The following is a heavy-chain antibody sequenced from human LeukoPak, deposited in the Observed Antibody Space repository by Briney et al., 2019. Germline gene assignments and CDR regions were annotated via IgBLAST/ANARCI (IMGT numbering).Heavy chain of an antibody. D-gene: IGHD3-22*01. Sequence: PGGSLRLSCAASGFTFSSYAMSWVRQAPGKGLEWVSAISGSGGSTYYADSVKGRFTISRDNSKNTLYLQMNSPRAEDTAVYYCAKENRITMIVVVIRSGAIDYWGQGTLVTVSS. CDR1: GFTFSSYA. J-gene: IGHJ4*02. CDR2: ISGSGGST. CDR3: AKENRITMIVVVIRSGAIDY. V-gene: IGHV3-23*01.